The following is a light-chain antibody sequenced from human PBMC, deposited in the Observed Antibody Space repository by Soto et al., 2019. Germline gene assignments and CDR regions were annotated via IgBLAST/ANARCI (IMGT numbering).Light chain of an antibody. CDR3: QSYDSGLVGLI. V-gene: IGLV1-40*01. CDR1: TSNIGAGYD. CDR2: GHS. Sequence: QSVLTQPPSVSGAPGQRVTIACTGSTSNIGAGYDVHWYRHLPGAAPKLLLSGHSHRPSGVPDRLSGSKSGTSASLAITGLQAEDEADYYCQSYDSGLVGLIFGEGTKLTVL. J-gene: IGLJ2*01.